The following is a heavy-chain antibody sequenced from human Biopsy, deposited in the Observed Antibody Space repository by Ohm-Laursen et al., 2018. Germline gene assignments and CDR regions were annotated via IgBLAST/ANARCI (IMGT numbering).Heavy chain of an antibody. J-gene: IGHJ4*02. CDR2: ISSRKNYI. Sequence: SLRLSCAASGFTFSNYNMNWVRQAPGKGLEWVSCISSRKNYIYYTDSVKGRFTISRDNAKNSLYLQMDGLRAEDTGIYYCARDLKWGQGTLVTVSS. CDR1: GFTFSNYN. V-gene: IGHV3-21*01. CDR3: ARDLK.